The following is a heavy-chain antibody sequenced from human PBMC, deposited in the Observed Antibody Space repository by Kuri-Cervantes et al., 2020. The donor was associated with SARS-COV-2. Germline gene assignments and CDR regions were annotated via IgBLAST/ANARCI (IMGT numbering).Heavy chain of an antibody. V-gene: IGHV1-2*04. Sequence: ASVKVSCKASGYTFTGYYMHWVRQAPGQGLEWMGWINPNSGGTNYAQKFQGWVTITRDTSISTAYMELSRLRSDDTAVYYCARGGSDYYYYYRMDVWGQGTTVTVSS. CDR3: ARGGSDYYYYYRMDV. CDR1: GYTFTGYY. CDR2: INPNSGGT. D-gene: IGHD1-26*01. J-gene: IGHJ6*02.